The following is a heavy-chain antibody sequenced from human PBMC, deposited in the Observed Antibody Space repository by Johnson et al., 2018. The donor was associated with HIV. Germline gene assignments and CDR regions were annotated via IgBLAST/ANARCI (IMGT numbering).Heavy chain of an antibody. D-gene: IGHD6-13*01. V-gene: IGHV3-30*18. CDR2: ISYYGSNK. Sequence: QVQLEESGGGVVQPGRSLRLSCAASGFTFSSYGMHWVRQAPGKGLEWVAVISYYGSNKDYADSVKGRFTISRDNSKNTLYLQMNSLRAEDTAVYYCAKGLLIAAAHDAFDIWGQGTMVTVSS. J-gene: IGHJ3*02. CDR1: GFTFSSYG. CDR3: AKGLLIAAAHDAFDI.